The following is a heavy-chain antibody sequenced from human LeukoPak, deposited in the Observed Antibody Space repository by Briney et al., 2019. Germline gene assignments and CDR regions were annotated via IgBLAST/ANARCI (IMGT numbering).Heavy chain of an antibody. J-gene: IGHJ4*02. CDR1: GFTFSSSA. Sequence: GGSLRLSCAASGFTFSSSAMSWVRQAPGKGLEWVSAISNNGGYTYYADSVQGRFTISRDNSKNTLFLQVNSLRAEDTAAYYCATVAARGPPPDYWGQGTLVTVSS. D-gene: IGHD6-19*01. V-gene: IGHV3-23*01. CDR3: ATVAARGPPPDY. CDR2: ISNNGGYT.